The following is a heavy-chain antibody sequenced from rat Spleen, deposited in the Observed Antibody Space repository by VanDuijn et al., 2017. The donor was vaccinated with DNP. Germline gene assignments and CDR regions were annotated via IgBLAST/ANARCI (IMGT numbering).Heavy chain of an antibody. D-gene: IGHD1-4*01. Sequence: QVQLQQSGAELAKPGSSVKISCKASGYTFTTYYISCIKQTTGQDREYIGYINTGSGGTNYNEKFKGKATLTVDKSSSTAFMQLSSLTPDDSAVYYCARRRLPYWYFDFWGPGAMVTVSS. J-gene: IGHJ1*01. CDR1: GYTFTTYY. CDR3: ARRRLPYWYFDF. V-gene: IGHV1-43*01. CDR2: INTGSGGT.